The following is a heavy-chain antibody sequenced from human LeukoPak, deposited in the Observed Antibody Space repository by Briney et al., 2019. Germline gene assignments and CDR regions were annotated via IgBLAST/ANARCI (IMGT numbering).Heavy chain of an antibody. CDR3: ARERGEYYYDSSGCDY. CDR1: GYTFTSYG. Sequence: ASVKVSCKASGYTFTSYGISWVRQAPGQGLEWMGWISAYNGNTNYAQKLQGRVTMTTDTSTSTAYMELSRLRSDDTAVYYCARERGEYYYDSSGCDYWGQGTLVTVSS. J-gene: IGHJ4*02. V-gene: IGHV1-18*01. CDR2: ISAYNGNT. D-gene: IGHD3-22*01.